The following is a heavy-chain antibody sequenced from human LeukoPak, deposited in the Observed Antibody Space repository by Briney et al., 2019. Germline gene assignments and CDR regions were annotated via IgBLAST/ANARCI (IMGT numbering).Heavy chain of an antibody. CDR3: ARAQQLVTYFDY. Sequence: PGGSLRLSCAASGSTFSSYAMHWVRQAPGKGLEWVAVISYDGSNKYYADSVKGRFTISRDNSKNTLYLQMNSLRAEDTAVYYCARAQQLVTYFDYWGQGTLVTVSS. CDR2: ISYDGSNK. J-gene: IGHJ4*02. V-gene: IGHV3-30-3*01. D-gene: IGHD6-13*01. CDR1: GSTFSSYA.